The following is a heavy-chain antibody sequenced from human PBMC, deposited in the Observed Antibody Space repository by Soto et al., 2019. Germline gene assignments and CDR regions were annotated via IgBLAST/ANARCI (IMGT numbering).Heavy chain of an antibody. CDR3: AKACTDTWHNNWFDP. J-gene: IGHJ5*02. Sequence: EVQLLQSGGDLVQPGGSLRLSCVGSGFTFGNYAMNWVRQAPGKGLEWVSALTASGHGTYYAASVKGRFTISRDNSKNTLYLQMSSLRTEDTAVYYCAKACTDTWHNNWFDPWGQGTLVTVSS. V-gene: IGHV3-23*01. CDR2: LTASGHGT. CDR1: GFTFGNYA. D-gene: IGHD2-8*02.